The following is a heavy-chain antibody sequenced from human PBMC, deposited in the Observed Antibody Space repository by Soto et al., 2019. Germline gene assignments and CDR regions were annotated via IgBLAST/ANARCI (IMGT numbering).Heavy chain of an antibody. CDR3: ARVGIAAAGWFDP. CDR2: IYHSGST. J-gene: IGHJ5*02. CDR1: GGSISSGGYS. V-gene: IGHV4-30-2*01. Sequence: QLQLQESGSGLVKPSQTLSLTCAVSGGSISSGGYSWSWIRQPPGKGLEWIGYIYHSGSTYYNPSLKSRVTISVDRSKNQFSLKLSSVAAADTAVYYCARVGIAAAGWFDPWGQGTLVTVSS. D-gene: IGHD6-13*01.